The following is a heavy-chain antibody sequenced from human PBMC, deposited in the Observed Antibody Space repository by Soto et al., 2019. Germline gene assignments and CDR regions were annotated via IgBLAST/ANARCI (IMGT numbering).Heavy chain of an antibody. CDR3: VVEDLGMEV. CDR2: IYSNGNT. Sequence: EVQLVESGGDLIQPGGSLRLSCAASGFTVSTNYRTWVRQTPGKGLEWVSIIYSNGNTYYADSVKGRFTISRDNSKNTLYLQMNSLRVDDTAVYYCVVEDLGMEVWGQGTTVTVSS. V-gene: IGHV3-53*01. D-gene: IGHD2-15*01. J-gene: IGHJ6*02. CDR1: GFTVSTNY.